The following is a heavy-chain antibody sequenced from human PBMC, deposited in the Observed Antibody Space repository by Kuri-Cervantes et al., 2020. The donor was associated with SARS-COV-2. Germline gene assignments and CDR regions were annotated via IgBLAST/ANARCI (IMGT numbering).Heavy chain of an antibody. Sequence: ASVKVSCKASGYTFTGYYMHWVRQAPGQGLEWMGWINPNSGGTNYAQKFQGRVTMTRDTSISTAYMELSSLRSEDTAVYYCEREGSRSSSHPVYYWGQGTLVTVSS. D-gene: IGHD6-6*01. CDR1: GYTFTGYY. J-gene: IGHJ4*02. CDR3: EREGSRSSSHPVYY. V-gene: IGHV1-2*02. CDR2: INPNSGGT.